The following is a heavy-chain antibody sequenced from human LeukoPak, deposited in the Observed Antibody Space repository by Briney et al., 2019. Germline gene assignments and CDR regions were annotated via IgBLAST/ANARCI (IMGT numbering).Heavy chain of an antibody. CDR2: ISYDESNK. V-gene: IGHV3-30*04. Sequence: GRSLTLSCAVSGFTFRTYAIHWVRQAPGKGLEWVAVISYDESNKYYADSVKGRFTISRDNSKETLYLQMNSLRAEDTAVYYCARDTDGYNSNWSPGVGVFDIWGQGTMVTVSS. J-gene: IGHJ3*02. CDR1: GFTFRTYA. D-gene: IGHD6-13*01. CDR3: ARDTDGYNSNWSPGVGVFDI.